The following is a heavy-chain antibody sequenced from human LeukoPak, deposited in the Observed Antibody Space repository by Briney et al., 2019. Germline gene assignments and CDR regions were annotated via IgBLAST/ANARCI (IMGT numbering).Heavy chain of an antibody. D-gene: IGHD1-26*01. Sequence: AAVKDSCMASGYTFTSYFLHWVRQAPGQGLEWMGIINPSTGSTTYAQKFQGRVTLTRDTSTRTVYMELSSLRSEDTAVYYCVRPLSRGSYGYWGKGTLDPVSS. CDR3: VRPLSRGSYGY. J-gene: IGHJ1*01. CDR2: INPSTGST. CDR1: GYTFTSYF. V-gene: IGHV1-46*01.